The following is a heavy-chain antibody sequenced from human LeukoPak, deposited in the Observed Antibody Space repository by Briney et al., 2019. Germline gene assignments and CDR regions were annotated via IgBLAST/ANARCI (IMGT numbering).Heavy chain of an antibody. D-gene: IGHD3-22*01. CDR1: GFTFSSYS. V-gene: IGHV3-21*01. CDR2: ISSSSSYI. J-gene: IGHJ4*02. Sequence: GGSLRLSCAASGFTFSSYSMNCVRQAPGKGLEWVSSISSSSSYIYYADSVKGRFTISRDNAKNSLYLQMNSLRAEDTAVYYCARDGLGYYYDSSGLNHDYWGQGTLVTVSS. CDR3: ARDGLGYYYDSSGLNHDY.